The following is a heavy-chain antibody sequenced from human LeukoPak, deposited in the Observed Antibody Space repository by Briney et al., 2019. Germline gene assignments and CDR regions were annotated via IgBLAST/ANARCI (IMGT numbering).Heavy chain of an antibody. Sequence: PGGSLRLSCAASGFTFSSYAMHWVRQAPGKGLEWVAVISYDGSNKYYADSVKGRFTISRDNSKNTLYLQMNSLRAEDTAMYYCARDSVPYSSALPSDYWGQGTLVTVSS. CDR3: ARDSVPYSSALPSDY. CDR2: ISYDGSNK. V-gene: IGHV3-30-3*01. CDR1: GFTFSSYA. J-gene: IGHJ4*02. D-gene: IGHD6-25*01.